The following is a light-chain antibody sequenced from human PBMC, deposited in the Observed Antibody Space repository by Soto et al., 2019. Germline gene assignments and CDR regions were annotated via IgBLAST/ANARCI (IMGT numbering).Light chain of an antibody. CDR1: SSDVGGYNY. V-gene: IGLV2-8*01. CDR3: ASYAGGNKV. Sequence: QSALTQPPSASGSPGQSVTISCTGTSSDVGGYNYVSWYQQHPGKAPKLMIYEVTKRPSGVPDRFYGSKSGNTASLTVSGLLPEDEADYYCASYAGGNKVFGTGTKVTVL. CDR2: EVT. J-gene: IGLJ1*01.